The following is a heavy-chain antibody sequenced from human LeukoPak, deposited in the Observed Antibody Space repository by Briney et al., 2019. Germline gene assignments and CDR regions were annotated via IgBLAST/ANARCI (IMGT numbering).Heavy chain of an antibody. CDR3: ARDFSGQLPTPYYFDY. Sequence: ASVKVSCKASGYTFTSYGINWVRQAPGQGLEWMGWISAYNGNTNDAQKLQGRVTMTTDTSTSTAYMESRSLRSDDTAVYYCARDFSGQLPTPYYFDYWGQGTLVTVSS. CDR1: GYTFTSYG. V-gene: IGHV1-18*01. D-gene: IGHD1-1*01. J-gene: IGHJ4*02. CDR2: ISAYNGNT.